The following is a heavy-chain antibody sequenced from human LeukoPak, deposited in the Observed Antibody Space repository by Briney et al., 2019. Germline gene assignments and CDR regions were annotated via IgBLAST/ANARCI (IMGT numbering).Heavy chain of an antibody. CDR2: INPNSGGT. CDR3: ASLGDYDNYYGMDV. V-gene: IGHV1-2*06. J-gene: IGHJ6*02. D-gene: IGHD2-21*02. Sequence: GASVKVSCKASGYTFTGYYMHWVRQAPGQGLEWMGRINPNSGGTNYAQKFQGRVTMTRNTSISTAYMELSSLRSEDTAVYYCASLGDYDNYYGMDVWGQGTTVTVSS. CDR1: GYTFTGYY.